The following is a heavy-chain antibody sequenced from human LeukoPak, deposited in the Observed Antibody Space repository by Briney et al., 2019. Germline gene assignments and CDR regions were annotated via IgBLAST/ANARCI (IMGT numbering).Heavy chain of an antibody. CDR1: GFTFSSYA. CDR2: ISYDGSNK. D-gene: IGHD3-3*01. J-gene: IGHJ4*02. V-gene: IGHV3-30-3*01. CDR3: ARVPYYDFWSGYYSDY. Sequence: GGSLRLSCAASGFTFSSYAMHWVRQAPGKGLEWVAVISYDGSNKYYADSVKGRFTISRDNSKNTLYLQMNSLRAEDTAVYYCARVPYYDFWSGYYSDYWGQGTLVTVSS.